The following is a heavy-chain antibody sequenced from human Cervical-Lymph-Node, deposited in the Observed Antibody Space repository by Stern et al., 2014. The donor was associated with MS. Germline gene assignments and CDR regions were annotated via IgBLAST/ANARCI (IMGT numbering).Heavy chain of an antibody. CDR1: GFTFSSYG. J-gene: IGHJ4*02. Sequence: VQLVESGGGVVQSGRSLRLSCEASGFTFSSYGMHWVRQAPGKGLEWVGLISYDGTNKLYAEFVKGRFSISRDNSKNTVFLQVNSLRPEDTAVYYCARDTGDFGGNLLYWGQGTLVTVSS. D-gene: IGHD4-23*01. CDR3: ARDTGDFGGNLLY. CDR2: ISYDGTNK. V-gene: IGHV3-30*03.